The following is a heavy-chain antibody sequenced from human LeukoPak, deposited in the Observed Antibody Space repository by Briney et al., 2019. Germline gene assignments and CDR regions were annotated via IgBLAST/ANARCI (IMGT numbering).Heavy chain of an antibody. CDR1: GYTFTSYG. CDR2: ISGSGGST. V-gene: IGHV3-23*01. CDR3: AKDPYYDYVWGSYRYTPLGDY. D-gene: IGHD3-16*02. Sequence: SCKASGYTFTSYGMSWVRQAPGKGLEWVSAISGSGGSTYYADSVKGRFTISRDNSKNTLYLQMNSLRAEDTAVYYCAKDPYYDYVWGSYRYTPLGDYWGQGTLVTVSS. J-gene: IGHJ4*02.